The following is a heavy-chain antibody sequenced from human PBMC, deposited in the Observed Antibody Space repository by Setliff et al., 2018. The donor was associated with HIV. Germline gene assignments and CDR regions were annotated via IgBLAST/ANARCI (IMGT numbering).Heavy chain of an antibody. CDR3: ARIRAAALLNAFDI. J-gene: IGHJ3*02. CDR1: GFSFTKYG. D-gene: IGHD6-13*01. Sequence: GASVKVSCKASGFSFTKYGFSWVRQAPGQGLEWMGWISAYNGNTNYAQKFQGRVTMTTDTTSSTSYMELRSLTSADTAMYYCARIRAAALLNAFDIWGQGTMVTVSS. CDR2: ISAYNGNT. V-gene: IGHV1-18*01.